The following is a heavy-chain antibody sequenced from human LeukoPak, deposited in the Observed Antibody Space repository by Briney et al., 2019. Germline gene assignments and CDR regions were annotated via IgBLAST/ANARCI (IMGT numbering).Heavy chain of an antibody. D-gene: IGHD4/OR15-4a*01. CDR3: AKDGYAMVSFFDY. V-gene: IGHV3-23*01. J-gene: IGHJ4*02. CDR1: GFTFSYYY. Sequence: GGSLRLSCAASGFTFSYYYMSGVRQAPGKGLEWVSGISGSGGNTYYADSVKGRFTISRDNSKNTLYLQLNSLRAEDTAVYYCAKDGYAMVSFFDYWGQGTLVSVSS. CDR2: ISGSGGNT.